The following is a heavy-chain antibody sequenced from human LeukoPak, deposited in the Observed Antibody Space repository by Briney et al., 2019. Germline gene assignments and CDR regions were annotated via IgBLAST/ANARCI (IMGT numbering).Heavy chain of an antibody. CDR1: GGSFSGYY. Sequence: SETLSLTCAVYGGSFSGYYWSWIRQPPGKGLEWSGEINHSGSTNYNPSLKSRVTISVDTSKNQFSLKLSSVTAADTAVYYCARGDYDSSGYAKPFDYWGQGTLVTVSS. CDR2: INHSGST. V-gene: IGHV4-34*01. D-gene: IGHD3-22*01. CDR3: ARGDYDSSGYAKPFDY. J-gene: IGHJ4*02.